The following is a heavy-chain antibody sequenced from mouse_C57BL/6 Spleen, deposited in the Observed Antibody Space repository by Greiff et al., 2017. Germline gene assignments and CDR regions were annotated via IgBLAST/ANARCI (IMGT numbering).Heavy chain of an antibody. V-gene: IGHV1-42*01. CDR3: ARKVYYAMDY. J-gene: IGHJ4*01. CDR1: GYSFTGYY. CDR2: INPSTGGT. Sequence: VQLKESGPELVQPGASVKISCTASGYSFTGYYMNWVKQSPEKSLEWIGEINPSTGGTTYNQKLKAKATLTVDKSSSTAYMQLKSLTSEDSAVYYCARKVYYAMDYWGQGTSVTVSS.